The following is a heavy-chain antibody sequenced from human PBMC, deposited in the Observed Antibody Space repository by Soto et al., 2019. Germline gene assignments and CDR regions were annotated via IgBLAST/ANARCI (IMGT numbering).Heavy chain of an antibody. Sequence: GGSLRLSCAASGFTFSSYGMHWVRQAPGKGLEWVAVISYDGSNKYYADSVKGRFTISRDNSKNTLYLQMNSLRAEDTAVYYCAPREGYYYDSSGYSSPYWGQGTLVTVSS. CDR1: GFTFSSYG. CDR3: APREGYYYDSSGYSSPY. V-gene: IGHV3-30*03. CDR2: ISYDGSNK. J-gene: IGHJ4*02. D-gene: IGHD3-22*01.